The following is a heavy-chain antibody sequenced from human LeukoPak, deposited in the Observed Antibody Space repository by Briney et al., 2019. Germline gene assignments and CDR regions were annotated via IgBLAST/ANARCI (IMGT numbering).Heavy chain of an antibody. CDR2: ISYDGSNK. J-gene: IGHJ4*02. V-gene: IGHV3-30*18. CDR1: GFTFSSYS. D-gene: IGHD3-3*01. CDR3: AKRNYDFWSTYYSGYYFDY. Sequence: EGSLRLSCAASGFTFSSYSMHWVRQAPGKGLEWVAVISYDGSNKYYADSVKGRFTISRDNSKNTLYLQMNSLRAEDTAVYYCAKRNYDFWSTYYSGYYFDYWGQGTLVTVSS.